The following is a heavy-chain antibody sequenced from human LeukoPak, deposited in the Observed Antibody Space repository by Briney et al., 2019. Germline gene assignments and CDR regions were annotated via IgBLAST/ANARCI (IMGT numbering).Heavy chain of an antibody. V-gene: IGHV4-34*01. D-gene: IGHD5/OR15-5a*01. CDR3: ARAATALMSTHFDY. Sequence: SETLSLTCVVYGGSFSGYYWSWIRQPPGKGLEWIGEINHSGSTNYNPSLKSRVTISVDTSKNQFSLKLSSVTAADTAVYYCARAATALMSTHFDYWGQGTLVTVSS. CDR2: INHSGST. J-gene: IGHJ4*02. CDR1: GGSFSGYY.